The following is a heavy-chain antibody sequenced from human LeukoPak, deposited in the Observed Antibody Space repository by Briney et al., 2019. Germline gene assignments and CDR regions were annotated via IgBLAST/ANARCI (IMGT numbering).Heavy chain of an antibody. V-gene: IGHV4-34*01. D-gene: IGHD6-6*01. Sequence: SETLSLTCAVYGGSFSGYYWSWIRQPPGKGLEWIGEINHSGSTNYNPSPKSRVTISVDTSKNQFSLKLSSVTAADTAVYYCAGHSSSLLYYYYYYMDVWGKGTTVTVSS. J-gene: IGHJ6*03. CDR3: AGHSSSLLYYYYYYMDV. CDR1: GGSFSGYY. CDR2: INHSGST.